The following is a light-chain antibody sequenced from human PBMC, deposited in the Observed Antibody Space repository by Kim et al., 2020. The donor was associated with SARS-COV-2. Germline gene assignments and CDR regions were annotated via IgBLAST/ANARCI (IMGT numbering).Light chain of an antibody. J-gene: IGKJ2*01. CDR3: QKYNSAQYT. Sequence: DIQMTQSPSSLSASVGDRVTISCRASQSINNFLVWYQQKPGKVPKLLIYAASALQSGVPSRFSGSGSGTDFTLTISSLQPEDAATYYCQKYNSAQYTFGQGTKLEI. V-gene: IGKV1-27*01. CDR1: QSINNF. CDR2: AAS.